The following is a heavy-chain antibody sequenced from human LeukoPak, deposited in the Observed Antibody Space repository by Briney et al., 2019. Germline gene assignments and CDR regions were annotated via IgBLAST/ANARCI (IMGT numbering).Heavy chain of an antibody. J-gene: IGHJ4*02. Sequence: GGSLRLSCAASGFTFSSYWMSWVRQAPGKGLEWVSAISGSGGSTYYADSVKGRFTISRDNSKNTLYLQMNSLRAEDTAVYYCAKDQGGDGYNFDYWGQGTLVTVSS. CDR1: GFTFSSYW. V-gene: IGHV3-23*01. CDR2: ISGSGGST. D-gene: IGHD5-24*01. CDR3: AKDQGGDGYNFDY.